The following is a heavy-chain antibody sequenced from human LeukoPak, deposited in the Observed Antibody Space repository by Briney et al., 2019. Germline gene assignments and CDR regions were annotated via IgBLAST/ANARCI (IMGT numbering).Heavy chain of an antibody. CDR2: IIPILGIA. V-gene: IGHV1-69*04. CDR1: GGTFSSYT. CDR3: ARDPYYYDSSGYYDFDY. J-gene: IGHJ4*02. D-gene: IGHD3-22*01. Sequence: ASVKVSCKASGGTFSSYTISWVRQAPGQGLEWMGRIIPILGIANYAQKFQGRVTITVDKSTSTAYMELSSLRSEDTAVYYCARDPYYYDSSGYYDFDYWGQGTLVTVSS.